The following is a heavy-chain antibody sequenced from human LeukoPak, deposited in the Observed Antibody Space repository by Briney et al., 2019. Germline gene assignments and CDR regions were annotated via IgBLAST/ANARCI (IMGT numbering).Heavy chain of an antibody. D-gene: IGHD3-3*01. CDR2: MNPNSGNT. Sequence: GASVKVSCKASGYTLTSYDINWVRQATGQGLEWMGWMNPNSGNTGHAQKFQGRVTMTRNTSISTAYMELSSLRSEDTAVYYCARVRITIFGVVIYGMDVWGQGTTVTVSS. CDR1: GYTLTSYD. V-gene: IGHV1-8*01. J-gene: IGHJ6*02. CDR3: ARVRITIFGVVIYGMDV.